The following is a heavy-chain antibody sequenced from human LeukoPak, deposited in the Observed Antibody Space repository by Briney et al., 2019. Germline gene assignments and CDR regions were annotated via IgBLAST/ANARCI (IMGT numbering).Heavy chain of an antibody. V-gene: IGHV3-23*01. J-gene: IGHJ4*02. D-gene: IGHD3-16*01. CDR2: ISDSGGGT. Sequence: GSLRLSCAASGFTFSNFAMSWVRQAPGKGLQWVSAISDSGGGTFYADSVKGRFTISRDNSKNTLYLQMNSLRAEDTAVYYCAKVGVGWVAFEYCGQGTLVTVSS. CDR3: AKVGVGWVAFEY. CDR1: GFTFSNFA.